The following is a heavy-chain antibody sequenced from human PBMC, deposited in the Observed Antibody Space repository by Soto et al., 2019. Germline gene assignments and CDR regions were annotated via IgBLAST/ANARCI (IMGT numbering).Heavy chain of an antibody. D-gene: IGHD2-15*01. CDR1: GGSFSGYY. Sequence: SETLSLTCAVYGGSFSGYYWSWIRQPPGKGLEWIGEINHSGSTNYNPSLKSRVTISVDTSKNQFSLKLSSVTAADTAVYYCAGILPADYYYMAVWGKGTTVTGSS. V-gene: IGHV4-34*01. CDR2: INHSGST. J-gene: IGHJ6*03. CDR3: AGILPADYYYMAV.